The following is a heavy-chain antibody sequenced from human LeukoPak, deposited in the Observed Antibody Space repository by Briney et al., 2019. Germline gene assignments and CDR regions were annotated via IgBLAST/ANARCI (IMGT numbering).Heavy chain of an antibody. Sequence: QTGGSLRLSCAASGFTFSSYEMNWVRHAPGKGLEWVSYISTSGSTIYYAASVKGRFTTSRDNAKDSLYLQVSSLRAEDTAVYYCARGNSGTYYPFDNWGQGTLVTVSS. CDR3: ARGNSGTYYPFDN. V-gene: IGHV3-48*03. D-gene: IGHD1-26*01. CDR2: ISTSGSTI. CDR1: GFTFSSYE. J-gene: IGHJ4*02.